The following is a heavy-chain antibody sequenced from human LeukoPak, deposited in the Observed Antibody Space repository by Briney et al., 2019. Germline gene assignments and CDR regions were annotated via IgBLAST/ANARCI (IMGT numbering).Heavy chain of an antibody. Sequence: SQSLSLTCTVSGGSISSYYWSWIRQPPGKGLEWIGYIYYRGSTNYNPSLKSRVTISVDTSKNQFSLKLSSVTAADTAVYYCARTQTFGGLIVNWGQGTLVTVSS. D-gene: IGHD3-16*02. CDR3: ARTQTFGGLIVN. CDR1: GGSISSYY. J-gene: IGHJ4*02. V-gene: IGHV4-59*01. CDR2: IYYRGST.